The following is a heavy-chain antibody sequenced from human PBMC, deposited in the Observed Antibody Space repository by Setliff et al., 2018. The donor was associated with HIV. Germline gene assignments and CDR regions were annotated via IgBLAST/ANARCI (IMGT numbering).Heavy chain of an antibody. CDR3: ARRDGYSYGFYFDY. D-gene: IGHD5-18*01. Sequence: GSLRLSCAASGFTLSNYEMNWIRQPPGKGLEWIGTIYYSGSTYYNPSLKSRLTISVDTSKNQFSLKLSSVTAADTAVYYCARRDGYSYGFYFDYWGQGTLVTVSS. CDR1: GFTLSNYE. CDR2: IYYSGST. V-gene: IGHV4-39*01. J-gene: IGHJ4*02.